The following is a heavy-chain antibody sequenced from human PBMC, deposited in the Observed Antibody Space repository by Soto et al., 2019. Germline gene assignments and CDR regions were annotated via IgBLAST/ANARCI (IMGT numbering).Heavy chain of an antibody. V-gene: IGHV3-30-3*01. Sequence: GGSLRLSCAAAGFTFSSYAMHWVRQAPGKGLEWVAVISYDGSNKYYADSVKGRFTISRDNSKNTLYLQMNSLRAEDTAVYYCATGGYGDYAYYYGMDVWGQGTTVTVSS. J-gene: IGHJ6*02. CDR2: ISYDGSNK. CDR1: GFTFSSYA. D-gene: IGHD4-17*01. CDR3: ATGGYGDYAYYYGMDV.